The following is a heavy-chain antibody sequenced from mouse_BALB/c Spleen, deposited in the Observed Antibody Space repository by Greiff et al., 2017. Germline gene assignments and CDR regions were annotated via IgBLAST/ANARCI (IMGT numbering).Heavy chain of an antibody. CDR3: ARNYYYGSSYWYFDV. CDR2: IWSGGST. D-gene: IGHD1-1*01. Sequence: QVQLKESGPGLVAPSQSLSITCTVSGFSLTSYGVHWVRQSPGKGLEWLGVIWSGGSTDYNAAFISRLSISKDNSKSQVFFKMNSLQADDTAIYYCARNYYYGSSYWYFDVWGAGTTVTVSS. J-gene: IGHJ1*01. V-gene: IGHV2-4-1*01. CDR1: GFSLTSYG.